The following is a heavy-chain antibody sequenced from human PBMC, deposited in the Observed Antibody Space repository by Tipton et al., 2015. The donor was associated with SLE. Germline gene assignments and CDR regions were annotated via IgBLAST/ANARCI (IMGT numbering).Heavy chain of an antibody. D-gene: IGHD3-10*01. V-gene: IGHV4-34*01. CDR1: GGSFSGNY. J-gene: IGHJ5*02. CDR2: INHSGST. CDR3: ARVTELLWFGEARGWFDP. Sequence: TLSLTCAVYGGSFSGNYWSWIRQPPGKGLEWLGEINHSGSTNYNPSLKSRVTISVDTSKNQFSLKLSSVTAADTAVYYCARVTELLWFGEARGWFDPWGQGTLVTVSS.